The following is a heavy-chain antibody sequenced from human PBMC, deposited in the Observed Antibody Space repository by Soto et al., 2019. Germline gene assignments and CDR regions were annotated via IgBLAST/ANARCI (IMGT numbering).Heavy chain of an antibody. Sequence: PSETLSLTCTVSGGSLSSGGYYWSWIRHHPGKGLEWIGYIYYSGSTYYNPSLKSRVTISVTTSKNPFSLKLSSVTAADTAVYYCARELTTPLGWGDYYYGMGVWGQGTTVTVSS. CDR2: IYYSGST. J-gene: IGHJ6*02. CDR1: GGSLSSGGYY. D-gene: IGHD4-17*01. V-gene: IGHV4-31*03. CDR3: ARELTTPLGWGDYYYGMGV.